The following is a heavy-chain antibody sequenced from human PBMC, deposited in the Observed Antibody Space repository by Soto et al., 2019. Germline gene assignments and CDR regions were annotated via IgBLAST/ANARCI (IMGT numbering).Heavy chain of an antibody. V-gene: IGHV4-4*07. CDR1: GGTISGYY. CDR3: ARGQRFSDWFDP. Sequence: SGTLSLTCSVSGGTISGYYWTWIRQPAGKGLEWIGRIYSSGNTKYNPSLQSRVTMSLDTSNNQFSLRLTSVTAADTAVYYCARGQRFSDWFDPWGQGTLVTVSS. CDR2: IYSSGNT. J-gene: IGHJ5*02. D-gene: IGHD3-3*01.